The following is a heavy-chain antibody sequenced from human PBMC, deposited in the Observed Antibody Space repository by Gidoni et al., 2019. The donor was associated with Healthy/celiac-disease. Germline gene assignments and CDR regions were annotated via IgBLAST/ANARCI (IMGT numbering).Heavy chain of an antibody. CDR2: ISYDGSNK. CDR1: GFTFSSYG. CDR3: AKPSYSAARLNYYFDY. V-gene: IGHV3-30*18. J-gene: IGHJ4*02. Sequence: QVQLVESGGGVVQPGRSLRLSCAASGFTFSSYGMHWVRQAPGKGLEWVAVISYDGSNKYYADSVKGRFTISRDNSKNTLYLQMNSLRAEDTAVYYCAKPSYSAARLNYYFDYWGQGTLVTVSS. D-gene: IGHD6-6*01.